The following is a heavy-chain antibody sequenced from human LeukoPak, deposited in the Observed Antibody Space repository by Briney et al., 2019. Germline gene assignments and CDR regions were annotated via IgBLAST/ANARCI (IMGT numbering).Heavy chain of an antibody. J-gene: IGHJ1*01. CDR2: SSGSGGST. Sequence: GGSLRLSCAASGFTFSSYAMSWVRQAPGKGLEWVSGSSGSGGSTNYADSVKGRFTISRDNSKNTLYLQMNSLRAEDTAVYYCAKDRLYDSSVYPEYFQHSGQGTLVTVSS. D-gene: IGHD3-22*01. CDR1: GFTFSSYA. V-gene: IGHV3-23*01. CDR3: AKDRLYDSSVYPEYFQH.